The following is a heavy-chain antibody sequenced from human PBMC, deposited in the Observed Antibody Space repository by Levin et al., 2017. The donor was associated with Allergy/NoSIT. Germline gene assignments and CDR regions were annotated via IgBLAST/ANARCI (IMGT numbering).Heavy chain of an antibody. V-gene: IGHV5-10-1*01. CDR1: GYSFTSYW. CDR2: IDPSDSYT. CDR3: ARFVGSGSNYYYYGMDV. J-gene: IGHJ6*02. D-gene: IGHD3-10*01. Sequence: GESLKISCKGSGYSFTSYWISWVRQMPGKGLEWMGRIDPSDSYTNYSPSFQGHVTISADKSISTAYLQWSSLKASDTAMYYCARFVGSGSNYYYYGMDVWGQGTTVTVSS.